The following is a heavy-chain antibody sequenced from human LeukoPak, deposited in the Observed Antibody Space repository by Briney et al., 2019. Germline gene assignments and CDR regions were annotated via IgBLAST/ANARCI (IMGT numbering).Heavy chain of an antibody. J-gene: IGHJ5*02. V-gene: IGHV4-59*01. CDR2: IYYSGST. Sequence: SETLPLTCAVYGGSFSGYYWSWIRQPPGKRLEWIGYIYYSGSTNYNPSLKSRVTISVDTSKNQFSLKLSSVTAADTAVYYCARGMATFPRTFDPWGQGTLVTVSS. CDR1: GGSFSGYY. CDR3: ARGMATFPRTFDP. D-gene: IGHD5-24*01.